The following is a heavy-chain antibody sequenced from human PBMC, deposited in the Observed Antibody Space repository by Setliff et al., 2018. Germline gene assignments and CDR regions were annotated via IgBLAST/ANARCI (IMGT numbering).Heavy chain of an antibody. CDR2: IQTSGST. CDR1: GGSISSGNYY. D-gene: IGHD6-19*01. J-gene: IGHJ6*03. Sequence: SETLSLTCTVSGGSISSGNYYWSWIRQPAGKGLEWIGHIQTSGSTSYNASVKSRVTVSLDTSKNQFSLKLTSVTAADTAVYYCARARYSSGWYGGGGAFYYMDAWGKGTTVTVSS. CDR3: ARARYSSGWYGGGGAFYYMDA. V-gene: IGHV4-61*09.